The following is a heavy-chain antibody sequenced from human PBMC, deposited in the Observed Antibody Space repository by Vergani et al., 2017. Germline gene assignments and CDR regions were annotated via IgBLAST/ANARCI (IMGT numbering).Heavy chain of an antibody. V-gene: IGHV3-21*01. J-gene: IGHJ6*02. CDR2: ISSSSSYI. CDR3: ARDPMVRAPRYYGMDV. CDR1: GGSISSGGYY. D-gene: IGHD3-10*01. Sequence: VQLQESGPGLVKPSQTLSLTCTVSGGSISSGGYYWNWVRQAPGKGLEWVSSISSSSSYIYYADSVKGRFTISRDNAKNSLYLQMNSLRAEDTAVYYCARDPMVRAPRYYGMDVWGQGTTVTVSS.